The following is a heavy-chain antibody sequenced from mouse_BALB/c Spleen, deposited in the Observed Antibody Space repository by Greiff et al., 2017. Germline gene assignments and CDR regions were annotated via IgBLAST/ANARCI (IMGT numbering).Heavy chain of an antibody. J-gene: IGHJ3*01. CDR2: INPGSGGT. Sequence: QVQLKQSGAELVRPGTSVKVSCKASGYAFTNYLIEWVKQRPGQGLEWIGVINPGSGGTNYNEKFKGKATLTADKSSSTAYMQLSSLTSDDSAVYFCARAPTMTSSWFAYWGQGTLVTVSA. D-gene: IGHD2-4*01. CDR1: GYAFTNYL. CDR3: ARAPTMTSSWFAY. V-gene: IGHV1-54*01.